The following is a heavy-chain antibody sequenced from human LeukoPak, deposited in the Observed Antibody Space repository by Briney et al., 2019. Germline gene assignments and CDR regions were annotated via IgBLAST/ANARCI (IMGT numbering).Heavy chain of an antibody. V-gene: IGHV3-7*04. D-gene: IGHD4-17*01. CDR2: IKRDGSEK. J-gene: IGHJ4*02. CDR3: ARGYGDSIHFDY. Sequence: GGSLRLSCVASGFTFGSYAMNWVRQAPGKGLEWVANIKRDGSEKYYVDSVKGRFTISRDNAKNSLYLQTNSLRAEEAAVYYCARGYGDSIHFDYWGQGTLVTVSS. CDR1: GFTFGSYA.